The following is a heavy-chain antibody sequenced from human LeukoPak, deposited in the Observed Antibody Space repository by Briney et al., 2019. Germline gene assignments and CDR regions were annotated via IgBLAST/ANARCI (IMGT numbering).Heavy chain of an antibody. D-gene: IGHD4-11*01. CDR3: ARAVTSAWSAFDI. CDR2: IYYSGST. CDR1: GGSISSYY. Sequence: SSETLSPTCTVSGGSISSYYWSWIRQPPGKGLEWIGYIYYSGSTNYNPSLKSRVTISVDTSKNQFSLKLSSVTAADTAVYYCARAVTSAWSAFDIWGQGTMVTVSS. J-gene: IGHJ3*02. V-gene: IGHV4-59*01.